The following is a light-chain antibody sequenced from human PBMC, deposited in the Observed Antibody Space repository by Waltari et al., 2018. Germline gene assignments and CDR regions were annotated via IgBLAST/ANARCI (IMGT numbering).Light chain of an antibody. V-gene: IGLV1-40*01. CDR3: QSYESSLSHSV. Sequence: QSVLTQPPSVSGAPGQRVTISCTGSNSNIGAGYDVHWYQQLPTKAPKLLIFANNNRPSGVPDRFSGSRSGPSASLAITGLQAEDEAGYYCQSYESSLSHSVFGTGTKVSVL. CDR1: NSNIGAGYD. CDR2: ANN. J-gene: IGLJ1*01.